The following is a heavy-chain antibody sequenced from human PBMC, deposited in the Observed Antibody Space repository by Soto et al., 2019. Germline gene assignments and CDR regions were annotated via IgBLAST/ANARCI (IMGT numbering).Heavy chain of an antibody. Sequence: SETLSLTCTVSGGSISIYYWSWIRQPPGKGLEWIGYIYYSGSTNYNPSLKSRVTISVDTSKNQFSLKLSSVTAADTAVYYCARVGESIAAFDYWGQGTLVTVSS. J-gene: IGHJ4*02. CDR2: IYYSGST. CDR3: ARVGESIAAFDY. V-gene: IGHV4-59*01. CDR1: GGSISIYY. D-gene: IGHD6-6*01.